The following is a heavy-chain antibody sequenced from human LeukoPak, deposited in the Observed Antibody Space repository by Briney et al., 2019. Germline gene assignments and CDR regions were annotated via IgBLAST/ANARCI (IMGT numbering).Heavy chain of an antibody. CDR2: IWYDGSNK. D-gene: IGHD3-10*01. J-gene: IGHJ4*02. Sequence: GRSLRLSRVAAGFTSSSQVLYCGRQAPGKGLEWVAVIWYDGSNKYYADSVKGRFTISRDNSKNRLYLQMNSLRPEDTAVYYCAIRGLSGSRTYAAYYWGQGTLVTVSS. CDR1: GFTSSSQV. V-gene: IGHV3-33*01. CDR3: AIRGLSGSRTYAAYY.